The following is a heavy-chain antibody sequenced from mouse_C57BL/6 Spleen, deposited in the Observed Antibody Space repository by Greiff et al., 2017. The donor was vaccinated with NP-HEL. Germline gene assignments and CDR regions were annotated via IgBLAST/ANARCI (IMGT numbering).Heavy chain of an antibody. Sequence: QVQLKQSGAELVRPGTSVKVSCKASGYAFTNYLIEWVKQRPGQGLEWIGVINPGSGGTNYNEKFKGKATLTADKSSSTAYMQLSSLTSEDSAVYFCARSPYYSNCMDYWGQGTSVTVSS. D-gene: IGHD2-5*01. CDR3: ARSPYYSNCMDY. CDR1: GYAFTNYL. CDR2: INPGSGGT. V-gene: IGHV1-54*01. J-gene: IGHJ4*01.